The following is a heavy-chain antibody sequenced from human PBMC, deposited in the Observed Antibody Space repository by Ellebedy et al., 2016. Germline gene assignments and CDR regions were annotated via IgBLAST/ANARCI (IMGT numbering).Heavy chain of an antibody. Sequence: ASVKVSXXASGYTFTSYGISWVRQAPGQGLEWMGWISAYNGNTNYAQKLQGRVTMTTDTSTSTAYMELRSLRSDDTAVYYCARGSEAGPDDAFDIWGQGTMVTVSS. D-gene: IGHD3-3*01. CDR2: ISAYNGNT. V-gene: IGHV1-18*01. J-gene: IGHJ3*02. CDR3: ARGSEAGPDDAFDI. CDR1: GYTFTSYG.